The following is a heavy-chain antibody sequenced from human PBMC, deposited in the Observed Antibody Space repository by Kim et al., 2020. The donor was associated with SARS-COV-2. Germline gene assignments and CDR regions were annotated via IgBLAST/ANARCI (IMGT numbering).Heavy chain of an antibody. Sequence: GGSLRLSCAASGFTFSNAWMSWVRQAPGQGLEWVGRIKSQTDGGTTDYAAPVKDRFTISRDDSKNTLYLQMNSLKTEDTAFYYCGGGRAGYWGQGTLVTVSS. CDR3: GGGRAGY. D-gene: IGHD3-16*01. J-gene: IGHJ4*02. V-gene: IGHV3-15*01. CDR2: IKSQTDGGTT. CDR1: GFTFSNAW.